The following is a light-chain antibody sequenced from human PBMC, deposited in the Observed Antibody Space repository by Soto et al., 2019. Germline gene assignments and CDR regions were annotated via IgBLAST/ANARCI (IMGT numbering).Light chain of an antibody. CDR2: DVN. Sequence: QSALTQPPSASGSPGQSVTISCTGTSSDIGGYNYVSWYQQHPGKAPKLMIYDVNKRPSGVPDRFSVSKSGNTASLTVSGLQSEDEADYYCSSYAGSNNLIFGGGTKLTVL. CDR1: SSDIGGYNY. V-gene: IGLV2-8*01. CDR3: SSYAGSNNLI. J-gene: IGLJ2*01.